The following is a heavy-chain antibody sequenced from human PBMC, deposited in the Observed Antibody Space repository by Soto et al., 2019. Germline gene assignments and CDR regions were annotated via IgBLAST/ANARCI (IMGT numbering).Heavy chain of an antibody. V-gene: IGHV3-30*18. D-gene: IGHD2-15*01. CDR1: GFTFSSYG. CDR3: AKETYSGPLDY. Sequence: QVQLVESGGGVVQPGRSLRLSCAASGFTFSSYGMHWVRQAPGKGLEWVAVISYDGSNKYYADSVKGRFTISRDISKNTLYLQMDSLRAEDTAVYYCAKETYSGPLDYWGQGTLVTVSS. J-gene: IGHJ4*02. CDR2: ISYDGSNK.